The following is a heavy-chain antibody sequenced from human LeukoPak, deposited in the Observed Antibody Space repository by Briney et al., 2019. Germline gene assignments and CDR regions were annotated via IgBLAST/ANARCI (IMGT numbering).Heavy chain of an antibody. CDR1: GYIFDIYA. D-gene: IGHD1-7*01. J-gene: IGHJ1*01. CDR2: INTNTGNP. V-gene: IGHV7-4-1*02. CDR3: ARDYTLTLGTATYFQH. Sequence: ASVKVSCKASGYIFDIYALIWVRQAPGQGLELMGWINTNTGNPTYAQGFTGRFVFSLDTSVSTAYLQISSLKAEDTAVYYCARDYTLTLGTATYFQHWGQGTLVTVSS.